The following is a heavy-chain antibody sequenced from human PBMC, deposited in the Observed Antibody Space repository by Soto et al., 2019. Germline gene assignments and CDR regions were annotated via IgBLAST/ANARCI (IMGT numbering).Heavy chain of an antibody. V-gene: IGHV1-69*01. CDR2: IIPIFGTA. D-gene: IGHD3-22*01. CDR1: GSTFSSYA. J-gene: IGHJ6*02. CDR3: AMAYDYDSINPSSYYYGMDV. Sequence: QVQLVQSGAEVKKPGSSVKVSCKASGSTFSSYAISWVRQAPGQGLEWMGGIIPIFGTANYAQKFQGRVTITAEESTSTAYMELSSLRSEDTAVYYCAMAYDYDSINPSSYYYGMDVWCQGTTVTVSS.